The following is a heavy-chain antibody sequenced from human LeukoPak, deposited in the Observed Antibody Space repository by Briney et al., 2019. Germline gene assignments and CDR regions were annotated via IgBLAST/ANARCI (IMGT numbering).Heavy chain of an antibody. J-gene: IGHJ4*02. CDR1: GYTFSGTSWY. V-gene: IGHV1-2*02. Sequence: GASVKVSCKASGYTFSGTSWYLYWLRQAPGQGLECMGWIYPYTGATHYAQKFQGRVAMTRDTSISTAYMELSRLRPDDTAVYYRARDGPAQMVDFDYWGQGTLVTVSS. CDR3: ARDGPAQMVDFDY. D-gene: IGHD3-10*01. CDR2: IYPYTGAT.